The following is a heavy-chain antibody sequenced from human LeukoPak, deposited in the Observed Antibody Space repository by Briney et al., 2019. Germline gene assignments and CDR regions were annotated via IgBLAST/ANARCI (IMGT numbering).Heavy chain of an antibody. V-gene: IGHV1-18*01. J-gene: IGHJ4*02. CDR1: GYTFTSYG. D-gene: IGHD6-13*01. CDR2: ISAYNGNT. Sequence: ASVKVSCKASGYTFTSYGISWVRQAPGQGLEWMGWISAYNGNTNYAQKLQGRVTMTTDTSTSTAYMELRSLRSDDTAVYYCARVYSSSWTPEDYFDYWGQGTLVTVSS. CDR3: ARVYSSSWTPEDYFDY.